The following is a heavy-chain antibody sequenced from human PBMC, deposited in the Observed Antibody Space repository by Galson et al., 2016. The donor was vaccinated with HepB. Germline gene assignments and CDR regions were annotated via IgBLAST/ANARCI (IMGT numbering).Heavy chain of an antibody. Sequence: SLRLSCAASGFTFSSYGMHWVRQAPGKGLEWVAVIWYDGSKKYYGDSVKGRFTISRDDPKNTVYLQMNSLRDEDTAVYYCAREGHDTYGMDVWGQGTTVTVSS. CDR2: IWYDGSKK. V-gene: IGHV3-33*01. CDR1: GFTFSSYG. CDR3: AREGHDTYGMDV. J-gene: IGHJ6*02.